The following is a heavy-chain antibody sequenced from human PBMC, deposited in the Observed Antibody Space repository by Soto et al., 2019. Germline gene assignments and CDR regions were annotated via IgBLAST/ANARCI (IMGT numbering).Heavy chain of an antibody. J-gene: IGHJ4*02. V-gene: IGHV1-24*01. Sequence: EASVKVSCKVSGYTLTELSMHWLRQSPGKGLEWMGGFDPEDGETIYAQKFQGRVTMTEDTSTDTAYMELSSLRSEDTAVYYCATFKPRGSYEHWGQGTLVTVSS. CDR2: FDPEDGET. D-gene: IGHD1-26*01. CDR3: ATFKPRGSYEH. CDR1: GYTLTELS.